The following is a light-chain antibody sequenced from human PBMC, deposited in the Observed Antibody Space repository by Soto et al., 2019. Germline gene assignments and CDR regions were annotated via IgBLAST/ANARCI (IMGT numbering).Light chain of an antibody. CDR1: QRIGVN. V-gene: IGKV3-15*01. J-gene: IGKJ1*01. CDR2: EGS. Sequence: EIAVTQSPATLSVSPGDRATLSCRASQRIGVNLAWYQHKPGQSPRLLIYEGSTRATGVPARFSGSGSGTDFTLTISSLQSADFAVYSCKQYNDWPRTLGQGTNVDIK. CDR3: KQYNDWPRT.